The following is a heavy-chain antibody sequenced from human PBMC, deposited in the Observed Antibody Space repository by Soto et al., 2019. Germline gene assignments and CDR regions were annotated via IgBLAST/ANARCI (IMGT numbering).Heavy chain of an antibody. D-gene: IGHD3-9*01. Sequence: SVKVSCKASGFTFTSSAAQWVRQARGQRLEWIGWIVVGSGNTNYAQKFQERVTITRDMSTSTAYMELSSLRSEDTAVYYCAALHYDILTGTGYYGMDVWGQGTTVTV. J-gene: IGHJ6*02. CDR3: AALHYDILTGTGYYGMDV. CDR2: IVVGSGNT. V-gene: IGHV1-58*01. CDR1: GFTFTSSA.